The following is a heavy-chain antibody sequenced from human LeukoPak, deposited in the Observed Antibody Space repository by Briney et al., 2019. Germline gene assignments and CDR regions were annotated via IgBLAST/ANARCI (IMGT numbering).Heavy chain of an antibody. D-gene: IGHD3-10*01. V-gene: IGHV3-13*01. CDR3: ARESFGPGRYYPMDV. CDR1: GFTFSSYE. CDR2: IDSAGGT. J-gene: IGHJ6*04. Sequence: GGSLRLSCAASGFTFSSYEMHWVRHPRGKGMEGVSAIDSAGGTYSPGSGKGGFTICRDDGKNSLALQMKSLRAGDTAVYYCARESFGPGRYYPMDVRGKGTTVTVSP.